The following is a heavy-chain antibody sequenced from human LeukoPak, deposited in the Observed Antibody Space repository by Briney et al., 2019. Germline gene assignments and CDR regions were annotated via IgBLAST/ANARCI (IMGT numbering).Heavy chain of an antibody. CDR1: GYTFTDYD. CDR3: AACGYSYGLNNWFDP. CDR2: VSPYNHNT. V-gene: IGHV1-18*01. D-gene: IGHD5-18*01. Sequence: AAVTVSCKTSGYTFTDYDITWVRRAPGQGLEWMGRVSPYNHNTYYAQTLQGRVTMTADTSTSTAYMELRSLRSDDTAVYYCAACGYSYGLNNWFDPWGQGTLVTVSS. J-gene: IGHJ5*02.